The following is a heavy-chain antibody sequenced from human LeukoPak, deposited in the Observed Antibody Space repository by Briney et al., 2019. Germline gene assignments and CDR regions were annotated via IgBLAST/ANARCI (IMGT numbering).Heavy chain of an antibody. CDR1: GGSTSGFY. Sequence: SETLFLTCSVSGGSTSGFYWRWIRQPPGKGLEWIGYVYYSGDSNYNPSLKSRVSMSLDTSKNQVSLRLSSVTAADTAVYYCARHPFSTPFDYWGRGTLVTVSS. CDR2: VYYSGDS. D-gene: IGHD2/OR15-2a*01. J-gene: IGHJ4*02. CDR3: ARHPFSTPFDY. V-gene: IGHV4-59*08.